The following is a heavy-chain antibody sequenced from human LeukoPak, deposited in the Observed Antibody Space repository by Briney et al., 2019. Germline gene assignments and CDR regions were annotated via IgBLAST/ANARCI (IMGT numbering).Heavy chain of an antibody. CDR3: ANSLEQWLGPSDP. CDR2: ISGSGGST. CDR1: GFTFSSYA. D-gene: IGHD6-19*01. Sequence: GGSLRLSCAASGFTFSSYAMSWVRQAPGKGLEWVSAISGSGGSTYYADSVKGRLTISRDNSKNTLYLQMNSLRAEDTAVYYCANSLEQWLGPSDPWGQGTLVTVSS. V-gene: IGHV3-23*01. J-gene: IGHJ5*02.